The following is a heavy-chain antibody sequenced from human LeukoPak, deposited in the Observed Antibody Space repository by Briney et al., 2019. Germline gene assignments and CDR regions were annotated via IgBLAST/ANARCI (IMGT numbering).Heavy chain of an antibody. Sequence: GGSLRLSCAASGFTFSSYAMSWVRQAPGKGLEWVSAISGSGGSTYYADSVKGRFTISRDNAKNSLYLQMNSLRAEDTAVYYCARDDYSNPLSYWGQGTLVTVSS. D-gene: IGHD4-11*01. CDR3: ARDDYSNPLSY. CDR1: GFTFSSYA. V-gene: IGHV3-23*01. CDR2: ISGSGGST. J-gene: IGHJ4*02.